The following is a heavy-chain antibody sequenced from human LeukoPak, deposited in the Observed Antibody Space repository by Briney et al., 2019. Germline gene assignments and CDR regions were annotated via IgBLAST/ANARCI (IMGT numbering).Heavy chain of an antibody. CDR2: ISYDDSSK. D-gene: IGHD3-10*01. V-gene: IGHV3-30-3*01. J-gene: IGHJ4*02. CDR3: ARDRWSGSGSQIDY. Sequence: GGSLRLSCAASGFTFSSHAMHWVRQAPGKGLEWVAVISYDDSSKFYADSVKGRFTISRDNAKNSLYLQMNSLRAEDTAVYYCARDRWSGSGSQIDYWGQGTLVTVSS. CDR1: GFTFSSHA.